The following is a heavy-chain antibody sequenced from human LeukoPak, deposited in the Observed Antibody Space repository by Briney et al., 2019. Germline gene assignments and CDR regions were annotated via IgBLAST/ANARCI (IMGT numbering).Heavy chain of an antibody. CDR2: VYHTGAP. J-gene: IGHJ4*02. D-gene: IGHD6-19*01. V-gene: IGHV4-4*02. CDR3: ARQGEYTSGWMGPSDY. CDR1: GGSISSSNW. Sequence: PSGTLSLTCGVSGGSISSSNWWSWVRQSPGKGLEWIGEVYHTGAPNYNPSFNSRVTISIDVSNSQFSLRLTSVTAADTALYYCARQGEYTSGWMGPSDYWGQGILVTVSS.